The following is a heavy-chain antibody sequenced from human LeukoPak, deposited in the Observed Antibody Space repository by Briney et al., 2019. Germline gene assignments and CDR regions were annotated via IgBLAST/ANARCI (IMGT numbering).Heavy chain of an antibody. CDR2: ISSSSYI. J-gene: IGHJ6*02. V-gene: IGHV3-21*01. CDR1: GFTFSSYS. Sequence: GGSLRLSCAASGFTFSSYSMNWVRQAPGKGLEWVSSISSSSYIYYADSVKGRFTISRDNAKNSLYLQMNSLRAEDTAVYYCARGVGYCSGGSCFWSDYYYGMDVWGQGTTVTVSS. D-gene: IGHD2-15*01. CDR3: ARGVGYCSGGSCFWSDYYYGMDV.